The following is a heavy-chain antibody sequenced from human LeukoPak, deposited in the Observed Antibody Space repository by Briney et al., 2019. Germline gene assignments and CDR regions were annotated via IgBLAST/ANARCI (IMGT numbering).Heavy chain of an antibody. CDR2: IKSKTDGGTT. V-gene: IGHV3-15*01. CDR1: GFSFHNAW. D-gene: IGHD3-9*01. Sequence: GGSLRLSCAASGFSFHNAWMSWVRQAPGKGLEWVGRIKSKTDGGTTDYAAPVKGRFTVSRDDSKNTVYLQMSSLKTEDTGVCYCTRESPDYDILTGYNGGDYWGQGTLVTVSS. J-gene: IGHJ4*02. CDR3: TRESPDYDILTGYNGGDY.